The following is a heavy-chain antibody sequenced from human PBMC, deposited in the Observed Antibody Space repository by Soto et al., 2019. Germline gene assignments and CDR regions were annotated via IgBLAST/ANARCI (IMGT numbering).Heavy chain of an antibody. Sequence: GGSLRLSCAASGFTFSSYDMHWVRQATGKGLEWVSAIGTAGDTYYPGSVKGRFTISRDNAENSLYLQMNSLRDGDTAVYYCARDGGYAYDMDVWGKGATVTVSS. CDR3: ARDGGYAYDMDV. CDR1: GFTFSSYD. D-gene: IGHD1-1*01. V-gene: IGHV3-13*01. J-gene: IGHJ6*04. CDR2: IGTAGDT.